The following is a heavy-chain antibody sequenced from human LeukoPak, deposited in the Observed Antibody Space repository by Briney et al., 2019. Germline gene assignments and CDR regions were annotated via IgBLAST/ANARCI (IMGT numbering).Heavy chain of an antibody. CDR3: AKDRGLTGDLRGFDY. J-gene: IGHJ4*02. Sequence: GGSLRLSCAASGFTFSSYGMHWFRQAPGKGLEWVAFIRYDGSNKYCADSVKGRFTISRDNSKNTLYLQMNSLRAEDTAVYYCAKDRGLTGDLRGFDYWGQGTLVTVSS. CDR1: GFTFSSYG. V-gene: IGHV3-30*02. D-gene: IGHD7-27*01. CDR2: IRYDGSNK.